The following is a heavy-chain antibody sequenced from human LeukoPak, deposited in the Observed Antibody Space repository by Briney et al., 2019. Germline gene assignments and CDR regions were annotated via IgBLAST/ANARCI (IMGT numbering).Heavy chain of an antibody. Sequence: SQTLSLTCTVSGGSISSGSYYWSWIRQPAGKGLEWIGRIYTSGSTNYNPSLKSRLTISVDTSKNQFSLKLSSVTAADTAVYYCARDNGDYGSINAFDIWGQGTMVTVSS. J-gene: IGHJ3*02. CDR3: ARDNGDYGSINAFDI. CDR1: GGSISSGSYY. V-gene: IGHV4-61*02. CDR2: IYTSGST. D-gene: IGHD3-10*01.